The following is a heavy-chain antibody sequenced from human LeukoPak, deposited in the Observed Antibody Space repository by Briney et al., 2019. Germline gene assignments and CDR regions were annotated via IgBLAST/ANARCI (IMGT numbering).Heavy chain of an antibody. V-gene: IGHV4-4*02. D-gene: IGHD3-9*01. CDR2: IYHSGST. J-gene: IGHJ5*02. CDR3: ARVRYFDWLLYDLMYNWFDP. Sequence: KTSETLSLTCAVSGGSISSSNWWSWIRQPPGKGLEWIGEIYHSGSTNYNPSLKSRVTISVDTSKNQFSLKLSSVTAADTAVYYCARVRYFDWLLYDLMYNWFDPWGQGTLVTVSS. CDR1: GGSISSSNW.